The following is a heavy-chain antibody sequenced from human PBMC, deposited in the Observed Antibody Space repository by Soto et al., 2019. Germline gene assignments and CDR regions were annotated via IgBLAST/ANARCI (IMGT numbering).Heavy chain of an antibody. CDR1: GFTFSSYE. D-gene: IGHD5-18*01. V-gene: IGHV3-48*03. Sequence: LRLSCAASGFTFSSYEMNWVRQAPGKGLEWVSYIGTSGDTKYYADSVKGRFTISRDNAKNSVYLQMNSLRAEDTAVYYCARDGYSYGSPFDYWGQGTLVTVSS. CDR2: IGTSGDTK. CDR3: ARDGYSYGSPFDY. J-gene: IGHJ4*02.